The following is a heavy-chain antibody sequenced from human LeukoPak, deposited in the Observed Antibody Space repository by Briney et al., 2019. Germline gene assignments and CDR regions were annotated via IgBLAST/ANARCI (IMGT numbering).Heavy chain of an antibody. CDR3: GKTTVGYSSGQKPAWPVDF. Sequence: GSLRLSCEASGFTFGSHAMYWVRQAPGKGLEWVAGIFGSGGSPHYADSVKGRFTISRDNPRNMVYLQINSLRDDDTAVYYCGKTTVGYSSGQKPAWPVDFWGQGTLVTVSS. J-gene: IGHJ4*02. V-gene: IGHV3-23*01. CDR2: IFGSGGSP. D-gene: IGHD5-18*01. CDR1: GFTFGSHA.